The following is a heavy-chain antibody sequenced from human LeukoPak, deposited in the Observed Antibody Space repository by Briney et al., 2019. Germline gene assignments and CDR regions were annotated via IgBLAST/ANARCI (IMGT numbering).Heavy chain of an antibody. V-gene: IGHV3-30-3*01. J-gene: IGHJ4*02. D-gene: IGHD1-26*01. CDR3: ARRSSSIDY. CDR2: ISYDGSNK. Sequence: PGGSLRLSCAASGFTFSSYAMHWVRQAPGKGLEWVAVISYDGSNKYYADSVKGRFTISRDNAKNSLYLQMNSLRAEDTAVYYCARRSSSIDYWGQGTLVTVSS. CDR1: GFTFSSYA.